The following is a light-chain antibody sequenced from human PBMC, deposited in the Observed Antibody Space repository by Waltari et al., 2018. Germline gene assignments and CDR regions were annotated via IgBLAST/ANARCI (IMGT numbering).Light chain of an antibody. CDR1: QSVSSY. J-gene: IGKJ4*01. Sequence: EIVLTQSPATLSLSPGERATLSCRASQSVSSYLAWYQQKPDQAPRLLIYDASNRATGLPARFSGSGSGTDFTLPISSLEPEDFAFYYCQQRSNWAFGGGTKVEI. CDR3: QQRSNWA. V-gene: IGKV3-11*01. CDR2: DAS.